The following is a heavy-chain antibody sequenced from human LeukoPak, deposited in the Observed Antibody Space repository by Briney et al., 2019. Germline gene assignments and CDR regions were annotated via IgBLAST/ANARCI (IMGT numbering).Heavy chain of an antibody. CDR3: ARDLRGSGSSSDSNWFDP. CDR2: ISGSGGST. CDR1: GFTFSSYA. V-gene: IGHV3-23*01. Sequence: GGSLRLSCAASGFTFSSYAMSWVRQAPGKGLEWVSAISGSGGSTYYADSVKGRFTISRDNSKNTLYLQMNSLRAEDTAVYYCARDLRGSGSSSDSNWFDPWGQGTLVTVSS. J-gene: IGHJ5*02. D-gene: IGHD3-10*01.